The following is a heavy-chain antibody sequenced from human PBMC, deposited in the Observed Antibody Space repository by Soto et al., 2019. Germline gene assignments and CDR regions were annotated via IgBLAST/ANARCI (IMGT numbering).Heavy chain of an antibody. CDR3: ASVGYSGRESSYYYRMAV. D-gene: IGHD5-12*01. J-gene: IGHJ6*01. CDR1: GFPFSSYS. V-gene: IGHV3-21*01. Sequence: GGPLRLSCAASGFPFSSYSMNWVRQAPGKGLEWVSSISSSSSYIYYADSVKGRFTISRDNAKNSLYLQMNSLRAEDTSVYYYASVGYSGRESSYYYRMAVWAQLTTV. CDR2: ISSSSSYI.